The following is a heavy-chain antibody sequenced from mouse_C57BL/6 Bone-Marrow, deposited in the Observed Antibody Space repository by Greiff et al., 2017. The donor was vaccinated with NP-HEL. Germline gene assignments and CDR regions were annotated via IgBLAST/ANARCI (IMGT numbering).Heavy chain of an antibody. J-gene: IGHJ2*01. CDR3: ARGGYYYGSSLDY. V-gene: IGHV1-55*01. CDR2: IYPGSGST. Sequence: VQLQQPGAELVKPGASVKMSCKASGYTFTSYWITWVKQRPGQGLEWIGDIYPGSGSTNYNEKFKSKATLTVDTSSSTAYMQLSSLTSEDSAVYYCARGGYYYGSSLDYWGQGTTLTVSS. CDR1: GYTFTSYW. D-gene: IGHD1-1*01.